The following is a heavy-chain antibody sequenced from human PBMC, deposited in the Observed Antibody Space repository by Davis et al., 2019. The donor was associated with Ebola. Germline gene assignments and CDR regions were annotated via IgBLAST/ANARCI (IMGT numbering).Heavy chain of an antibody. CDR3: AKDFGGPVDN. D-gene: IGHD3-3*01. CDR2: ISPDGSRT. J-gene: IGHJ4*02. V-gene: IGHV3-74*01. CDR1: GFTFSSID. Sequence: PGGSLRLSCVASGFTFSSIDMTWVRQAPGKGLVWVSRISPDGSRTDYADSVKGRFSISRDTAKNTLFLQMNSLRVEDTAVYYCAKDFGGPVDNWGQGTLVTVSS.